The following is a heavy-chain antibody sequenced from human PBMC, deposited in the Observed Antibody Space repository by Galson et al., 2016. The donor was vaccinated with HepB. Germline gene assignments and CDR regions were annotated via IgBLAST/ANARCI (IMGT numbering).Heavy chain of an antibody. CDR1: GYSFTSYG. CDR2: ISDYNGDR. CDR3: ARGSSWRYFDY. V-gene: IGHV1-18*01. Sequence: SVKVSCKASGYSFTSYGIAWVRQAPGQGLEWMGWISDYNGDRNYAQKFQGRVTLTTDTSTTTVYMELTSLMSDDTAVYFCARGSSWRYFDYWGQGTQVTVSS. J-gene: IGHJ4*02. D-gene: IGHD6-13*01.